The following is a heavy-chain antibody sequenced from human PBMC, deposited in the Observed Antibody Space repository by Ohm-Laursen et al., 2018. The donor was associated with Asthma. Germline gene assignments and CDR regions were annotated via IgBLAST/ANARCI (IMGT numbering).Heavy chain of an antibody. Sequence: SLRLSCAASGFSFSSLAMNWVRQAPGKGLEWVSTISDSGGNRYIADSVKGRFTISRDNAKNSLYLQMNSLRAEDTAVYYCARDGPELPTELDYWGPGTLVTVSS. V-gene: IGHV3-23*01. CDR2: ISDSGGNR. D-gene: IGHD1-14*01. CDR1: GFSFSSLA. J-gene: IGHJ4*02. CDR3: ARDGPELPTELDY.